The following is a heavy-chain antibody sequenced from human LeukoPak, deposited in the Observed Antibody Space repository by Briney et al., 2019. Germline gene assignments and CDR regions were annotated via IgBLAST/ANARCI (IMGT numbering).Heavy chain of an antibody. CDR3: AKDKGSSSWYPLHFDY. CDR1: GFTFSSYA. Sequence: QAGGSLRLSCAASGFTFSSYAMSWVRQAPGKGLEWVSAISGSGGSTYYADSVKGRFTISRDNSKNTLYLQMNSLRAEDTAVYYCAKDKGSSSWYPLHFDYWGQGTLVTVSS. J-gene: IGHJ4*02. D-gene: IGHD6-13*01. CDR2: ISGSGGST. V-gene: IGHV3-23*01.